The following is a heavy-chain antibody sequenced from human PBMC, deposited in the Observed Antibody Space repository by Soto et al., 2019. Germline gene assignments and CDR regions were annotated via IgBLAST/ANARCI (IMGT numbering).Heavy chain of an antibody. CDR1: GYTLTELS. V-gene: IGHV1-24*01. Sequence: ASVKVSCKVSGYTLTELSMHWVRQAPGKGLEWMGGFDPEDGETIYAQKFQGRVTVTADESTSTAYMELSSLRSEDTAVYYCAGLYCISTSCYKYGMDVWGQGTTVTVSS. CDR2: FDPEDGET. J-gene: IGHJ6*02. D-gene: IGHD2-2*02. CDR3: AGLYCISTSCYKYGMDV.